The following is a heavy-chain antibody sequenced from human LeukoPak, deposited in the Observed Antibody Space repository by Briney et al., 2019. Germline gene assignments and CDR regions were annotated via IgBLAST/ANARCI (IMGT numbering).Heavy chain of an antibody. CDR2: IIPIFGTA. Sequence: SVKVSCKASGGTFSSYAISWVRQAPGQGLEWMGGIIPIFGTANYAQKFQGRVTITADESTSTAYMELSSLRSEDTAVYYCASGGAAAGQFDYWGQGTLVTVSS. CDR1: GGTFSSYA. CDR3: ASGGAAAGQFDY. V-gene: IGHV1-69*13. J-gene: IGHJ4*02. D-gene: IGHD6-13*01.